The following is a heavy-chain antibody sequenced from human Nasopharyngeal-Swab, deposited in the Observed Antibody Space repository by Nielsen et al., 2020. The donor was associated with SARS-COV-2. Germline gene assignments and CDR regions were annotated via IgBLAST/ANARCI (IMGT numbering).Heavy chain of an antibody. CDR3: ATSNTRCYFCRSPDTFDI. CDR2: ISDDNTI. D-gene: IGHD2-2*01. V-gene: IGHV3-48*02. Sequence: GESLKISCAASGFTFNTYGMNWVRQAPGKGLEWISYISDDNTIFYADSVKGRFTISRDNAKNSLYLQMNSLRDEDTAVYYCATSNTRCYFCRSPDTFDIWGQGTMVTVSS. J-gene: IGHJ3*02. CDR1: GFTFNTYG.